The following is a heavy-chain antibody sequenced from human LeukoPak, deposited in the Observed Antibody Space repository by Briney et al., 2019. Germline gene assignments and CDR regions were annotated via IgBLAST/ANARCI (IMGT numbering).Heavy chain of an antibody. CDR3: ARARRDGYNH. CDR1: GGTFSSYA. J-gene: IGHJ5*02. CDR2: IIPIFGTA. Sequence: ASVKVSCKASGGTFSSYAISWERQAPGQGLEWMGGIIPIFGTANYAQKFQGRVTITTDESTSTAYMELSSLRSEDTAVYYCARARRDGYNHWGQGTLVTVSS. D-gene: IGHD5-24*01. V-gene: IGHV1-69*05.